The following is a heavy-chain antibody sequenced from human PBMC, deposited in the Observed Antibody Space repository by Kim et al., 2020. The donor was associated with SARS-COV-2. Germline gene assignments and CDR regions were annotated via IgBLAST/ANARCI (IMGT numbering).Heavy chain of an antibody. J-gene: IGHJ5*02. Sequence: GGSLRLSCAASGFTFSSYWMSWVRQAPGKGLEWVANIKQDGSEKYYVDSVKGRFTISRDNAKNSLYLQMNSLRAEDTAVYYCARDIAAGPGGDNWFDPWGQGTLVTVSS. CDR3: ARDIAAGPGGDNWFDP. V-gene: IGHV3-7*03. CDR1: GFTFSSYW. CDR2: IKQDGSEK. D-gene: IGHD6-25*01.